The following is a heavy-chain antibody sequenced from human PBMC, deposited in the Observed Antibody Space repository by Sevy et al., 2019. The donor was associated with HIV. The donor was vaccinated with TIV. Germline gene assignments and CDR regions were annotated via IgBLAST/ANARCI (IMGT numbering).Heavy chain of an antibody. Sequence: GGSLRLSCAASGFTFSIYAIHWVRQAPGKGLEWVAVISYDGSKKYYVDSVKGRFTISRDNSKNTLYLQMNSLRPEDTAVYYCAAALPSAVTNPFYYYGMDVWGQGTTVTVSS. D-gene: IGHD4-17*01. CDR3: AAALPSAVTNPFYYYGMDV. CDR1: GFTFSIYA. J-gene: IGHJ6*02. CDR2: ISYDGSKK. V-gene: IGHV3-30*04.